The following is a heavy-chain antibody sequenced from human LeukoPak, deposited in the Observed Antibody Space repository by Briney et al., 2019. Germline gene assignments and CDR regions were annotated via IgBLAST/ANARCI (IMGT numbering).Heavy chain of an antibody. CDR3: ARDRGIASHAFDI. CDR2: INWNGGST. D-gene: IGHD6-6*01. V-gene: IGHV3-20*04. J-gene: IGHJ3*02. CDR1: GFTFDDYG. Sequence: GGSLRLSCAASGFTFDDYGMSGVRQAPGKGLEWISGINWNGGSTAYADSVKGRFIISRDNAKNSLYLQMNTLRAEDTALYYCARDRGIASHAFDIWGQGTMVTVSS.